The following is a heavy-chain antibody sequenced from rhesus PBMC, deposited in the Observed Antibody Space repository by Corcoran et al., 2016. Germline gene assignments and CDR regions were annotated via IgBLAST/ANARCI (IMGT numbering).Heavy chain of an antibody. J-gene: IGHJ6*01. V-gene: IGHV4S10*01. CDR3: ARGTGLYGLDS. CDR1: GGSISDSYR. CDR2: IYGSSTST. D-gene: IGHD2-15*01. Sequence: QVQLQESGPGLVKPSETLSLTCAVSGGSISDSYRWSWIRQPPGKGLEWIGYIYGSSTSTNYNPSLKSRVTISTDTSKNQFALKLSSVTAADTAVYYCARGTGLYGLDSWGQGVVVTVSS.